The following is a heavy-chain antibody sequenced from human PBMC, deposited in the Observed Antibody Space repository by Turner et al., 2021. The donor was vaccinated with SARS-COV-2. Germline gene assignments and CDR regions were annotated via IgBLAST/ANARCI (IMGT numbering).Heavy chain of an antibody. CDR2: MYYSGST. CDR1: GGSISSSRYY. V-gene: IGHV4-39*01. CDR3: ARLDYDFWSGYYTGWFDP. Sequence: QLQLQESGPGLVTPWETLSLTCTVSGGSISSSRYYWGWIRQPPGKGLEWIGSMYYSGSTYYNPSLKSRVTISVDTSKNQFSLKLSSVTAADTAVYYCARLDYDFWSGYYTGWFDPWGQGTLVTVSS. D-gene: IGHD3-3*01. J-gene: IGHJ5*02.